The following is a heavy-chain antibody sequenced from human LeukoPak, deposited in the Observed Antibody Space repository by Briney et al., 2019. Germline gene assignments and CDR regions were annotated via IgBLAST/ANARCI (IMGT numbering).Heavy chain of an antibody. V-gene: IGHV3-21*01. Sequence: GGPLRLSCAASGFTFSSYRTNWVRQAPGKGLEWVSSISSSSDYIYYGRFTISRDNAKNSLYLQMNSLRAEDTAVYYCARDIFYSNGYYGMDVWGQGTTVTVSS. CDR1: GFTFSSYR. CDR2: ISSSSDYI. J-gene: IGHJ6*02. CDR3: ARDIFYSNGYYGMDV. D-gene: IGHD4-11*01.